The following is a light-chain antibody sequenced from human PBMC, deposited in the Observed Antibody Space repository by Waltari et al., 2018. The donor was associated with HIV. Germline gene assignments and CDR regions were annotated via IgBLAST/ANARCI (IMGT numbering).Light chain of an antibody. J-gene: IGKJ2*01. V-gene: IGKV1-39*01. Sequence: DIQMTQSPSSLSASVGDRVTITCRASQDITEYLNWYQQKPGKAPKLLIYGASTLESGVPSRVRGSGSGRDFTLNISSLQTDEFANYYCQQRYNKNTFGQGTKLDIK. CDR3: QQRYNKNT. CDR2: GAS. CDR1: QDITEY.